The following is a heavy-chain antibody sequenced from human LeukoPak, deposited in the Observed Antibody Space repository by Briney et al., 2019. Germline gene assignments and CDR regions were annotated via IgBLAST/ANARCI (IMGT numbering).Heavy chain of an antibody. CDR2: IRYDGSNK. Sequence: GGSLRLSCAASGFTFSSYGMHWVRQAPGKGLEWVAFIRYDGSNKYYADSVKGRFTISRDNSKNTLYLQMNSLRAEDTAVYYCARDPNGSGSYPDAFDIWGQGTMVTVSS. J-gene: IGHJ3*02. CDR1: GFTFSSYG. CDR3: ARDPNGSGSYPDAFDI. V-gene: IGHV3-30*02. D-gene: IGHD3-10*01.